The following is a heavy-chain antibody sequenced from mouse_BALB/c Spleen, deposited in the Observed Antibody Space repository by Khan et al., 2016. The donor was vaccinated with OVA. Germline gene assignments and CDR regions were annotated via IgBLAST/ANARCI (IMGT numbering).Heavy chain of an antibody. CDR1: GYSITSGYS. J-gene: IGHJ4*01. CDR2: IYSSGSI. D-gene: IGHD2-1*01. V-gene: IGHV3-1*02. Sequence: QLEESGPDLVKPSQSLSLTCTVTGYSITSGYSWHWIRQFPGNKLEWMGYIYSSGSINHNPSLKSRISITRDTSKNQFFLQLNSVTTEDTATXYCARDGNYMDYWGQGTSVTVSS. CDR3: ARDGNYMDY.